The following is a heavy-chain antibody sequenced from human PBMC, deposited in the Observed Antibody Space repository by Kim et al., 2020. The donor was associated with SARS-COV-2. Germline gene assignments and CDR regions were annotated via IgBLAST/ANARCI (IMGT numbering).Heavy chain of an antibody. J-gene: IGHJ6*02. CDR2: IDMCGSAT. V-gene: IGHV3-74*01. CDR1: GFSFSSNL. CDR3: AVNPVDGLEV. Sequence: LSLTCAASGFSFSSNLMHWVRQVPGKGLVWVSRIDMCGSATYYADSVKGRFTISRDNARNTLYLQMNRLRPEDTAVNYCAVNPVDGLEVWGQGATVT.